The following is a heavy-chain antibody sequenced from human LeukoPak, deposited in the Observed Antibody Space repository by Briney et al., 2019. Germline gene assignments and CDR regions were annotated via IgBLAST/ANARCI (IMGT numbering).Heavy chain of an antibody. J-gene: IGHJ4*02. CDR3: ARSLNYYDSSGYYY. V-gene: IGHV1-18*01. CDR1: GYTFTSYG. D-gene: IGHD3-22*01. CDR2: ISAYNGNT. Sequence: ASVKVCCKASGYTFTSYGISWVRQAPGQGLEWMGWISAYNGNTNYAQQLQGRVTMTTDTSTSTAYMELRSLRSDDTAVYYCARSLNYYDSSGYYYWGQGTLVTVSS.